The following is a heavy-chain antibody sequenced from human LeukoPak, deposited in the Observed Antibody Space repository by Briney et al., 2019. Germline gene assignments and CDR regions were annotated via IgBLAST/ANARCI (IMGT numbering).Heavy chain of an antibody. J-gene: IGHJ5*02. CDR3: ARGRRPFDP. V-gene: IGHV4-59*01. CDR1: GGSISSYY. Sequence: PSETLFLTCTVSGGSISSYYWSWIRQPPGKGLEWIGYIYYSGSTNYNPSLKSRVTISVDTSKNQFSLKLSSVTATDTAVYYCARGRRPFDPWGQGTLVTVSS. CDR2: IYYSGST.